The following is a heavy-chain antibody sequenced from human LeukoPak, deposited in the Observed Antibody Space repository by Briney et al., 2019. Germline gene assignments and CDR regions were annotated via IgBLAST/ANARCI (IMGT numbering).Heavy chain of an antibody. CDR1: GGSISSGSYY. D-gene: IGHD3-10*01. J-gene: IGHJ4*02. Sequence: SQTLSLTCTVSGGSISSGSYYWSWIRQPAGKGLEWIGRIYTSGSTNYNPSLKSRVTISVDTSKNQFSLKLSSVTAAVTAVYYCARVRYYGSGGIWDYYFDYWGQGTLVTVSS. CDR2: IYTSGST. V-gene: IGHV4-61*02. CDR3: ARVRYYGSGGIWDYYFDY.